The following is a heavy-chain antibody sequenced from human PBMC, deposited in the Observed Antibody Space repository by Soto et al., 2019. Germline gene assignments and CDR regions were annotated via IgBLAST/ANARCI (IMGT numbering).Heavy chain of an antibody. V-gene: IGHV1-3*01. D-gene: IGHD5-12*01. J-gene: IGHJ6*03. Sequence: ASVKVSCKASGYTFTSYAMHWVRQAPGQRLEWMGWINAGNGNTKYSQKFQGRVTITRDTSASTAYMELSSLRSEDTAVYYCARGTATIGLSGSYYYMDVWGKGTTVTVSS. CDR3: ARGTATIGLSGSYYYMDV. CDR1: GYTFTSYA. CDR2: INAGNGNT.